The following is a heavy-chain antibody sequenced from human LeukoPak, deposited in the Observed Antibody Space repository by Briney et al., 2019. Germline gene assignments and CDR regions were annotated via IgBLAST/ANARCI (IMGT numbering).Heavy chain of an antibody. CDR1: GFTFRSYG. Sequence: GGSLRLSCVASGFTFRSYGMFWVRQAPGKGLECVAVISIDGSDEYYADSVKGRFTISRDNSRNTLYLQMNSLRHEDTTVYYCAKSRVEILYYYGMDVWGHGTTVTVSS. CDR3: AKSRVEILYYYGMDV. V-gene: IGHV3-30*18. CDR2: ISIDGSDE. D-gene: IGHD1-1*01. J-gene: IGHJ6*02.